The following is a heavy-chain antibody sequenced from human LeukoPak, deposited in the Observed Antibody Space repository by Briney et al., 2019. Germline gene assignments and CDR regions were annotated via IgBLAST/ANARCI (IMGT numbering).Heavy chain of an antibody. D-gene: IGHD3-3*01. Sequence: GGSLRLSCAASGFTFSSYSMNWVRQAPGKGLEWVSSISSTSSYIYYADSVKGRFTISRDNAKNSLYLQMNSLRAEDTAVYYCARGPAITIFGVVPTFDYWGQGTPVTVSS. V-gene: IGHV3-21*01. CDR1: GFTFSSYS. CDR2: ISSTSSYI. CDR3: ARGPAITIFGVVPTFDY. J-gene: IGHJ4*02.